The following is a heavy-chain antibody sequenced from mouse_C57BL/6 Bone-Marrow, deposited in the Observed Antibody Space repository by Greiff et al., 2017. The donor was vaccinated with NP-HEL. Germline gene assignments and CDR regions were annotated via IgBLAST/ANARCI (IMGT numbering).Heavy chain of an antibody. V-gene: IGHV1-82*01. J-gene: IGHJ4*01. CDR1: GYAFSSSW. D-gene: IGHD1-1*01. CDR2: IYPGDGDT. Sequence: VKVVESGPELVKPGASVKISCKASGYAFSSSWMNWVKQRPGKGLEWIGRIYPGDGDTNYNGKFKGKATLTADKSSSTAYMQLSSLTSEDSAVYFCARSTTVVPYYAMDYWGQGTSVTVSS. CDR3: ARSTTVVPYYAMDY.